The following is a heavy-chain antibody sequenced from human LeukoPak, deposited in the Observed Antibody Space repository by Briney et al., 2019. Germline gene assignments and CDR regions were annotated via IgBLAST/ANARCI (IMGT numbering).Heavy chain of an antibody. V-gene: IGHV4-59*01. CDR1: GGSMSSYY. D-gene: IGHD6-13*01. CDR2: IYYSGST. J-gene: IGHJ4*02. CDR3: ARGSWYRDY. Sequence: SETLSLTCTVSGGSMSSYYWSWIRQPPGKGLEWIGYIYYSGSTNYNPSLKSRLTISVDTSKNQFSLKLRSVTAADTAVYYCARGSWYRDYWGQGTLVTVSS.